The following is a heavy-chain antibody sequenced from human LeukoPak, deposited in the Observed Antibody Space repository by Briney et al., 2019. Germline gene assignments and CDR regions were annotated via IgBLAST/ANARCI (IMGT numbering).Heavy chain of an antibody. J-gene: IGHJ1*01. CDR3: ARDSSEFRSLIPH. V-gene: IGHV1-69*13. CDR2: IIPIFGTA. D-gene: IGHD2-21*01. CDR1: GGTFSSHA. Sequence: SVKVSCKASGGTFSSHAISWVRQAPGQGLAWMGGIIPIFGTAKYAQKFQGRVTITADESTSTAYMELSSLRSEDTAVYYCARDSSEFRSLIPHWGQGTLVTVSS.